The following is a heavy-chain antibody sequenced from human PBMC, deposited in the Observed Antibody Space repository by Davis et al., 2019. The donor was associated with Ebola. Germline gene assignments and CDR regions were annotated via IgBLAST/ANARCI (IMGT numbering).Heavy chain of an antibody. D-gene: IGHD1-1*01. CDR1: GFTFSSYA. CDR3: AKNNWNDFIMLDY. CDR2: ISGSGGST. J-gene: IGHJ4*02. V-gene: IGHV3-23*01. Sequence: GGSLRLSCAASGFTFSSYAMSWVRQAPGKGLEWVSAISGSGGSTCNADSVKGRFTISRDNSKNTLYLQMNSLRAEDTAVYYCAKNNWNDFIMLDYWGQGTLVTVSS.